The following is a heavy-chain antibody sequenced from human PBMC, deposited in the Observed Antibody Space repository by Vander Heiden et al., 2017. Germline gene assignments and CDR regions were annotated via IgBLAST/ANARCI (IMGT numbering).Heavy chain of an antibody. J-gene: IGHJ4*02. CDR3: ARGRPNWNYALDY. Sequence: QVQLQDSGPGLVKPSETLSLTCTASGGLISSYYWSWIRQPPGKGLEWIGYIYYSGSTNYNPSLKSRVTISVDTSKNQFSLKLSSVTAADTAVYYCARGRPNWNYALDYWGQGTLVTVSS. V-gene: IGHV4-59*01. CDR1: GGLISSYY. D-gene: IGHD1-7*01. CDR2: IYYSGST.